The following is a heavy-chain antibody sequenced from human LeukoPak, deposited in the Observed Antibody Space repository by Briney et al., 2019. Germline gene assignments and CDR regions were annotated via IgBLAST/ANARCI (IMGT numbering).Heavy chain of an antibody. V-gene: IGHV3-23*01. CDR1: GFTFSSYA. J-gene: IGHJ3*02. CDR2: ISGSGGST. Sequence: GGSLGLSCAASGFTFSSYAMSWVRQAPGKGLEWVSAISGSGGSTYYADSVKGRFTISRDNSKNTLYLQMNSLRAEDTAVYYCAKVSCGGDCFGAFDIWGQGTMVTVSS. D-gene: IGHD2-21*02. CDR3: AKVSCGGDCFGAFDI.